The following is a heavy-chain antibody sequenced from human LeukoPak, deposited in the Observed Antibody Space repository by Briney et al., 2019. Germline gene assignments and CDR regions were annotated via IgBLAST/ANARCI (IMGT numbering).Heavy chain of an antibody. V-gene: IGHV1-69*13. J-gene: IGHJ4*02. Sequence: SVKVSCKASGYTFTSYAMNWVRQAPGQGLEWMGGIIPIFGTANYAQKFQGRVTITADESASTAYMELSSLRSEDTAVYYCARSRGSCYSCGDYWGQGTLVTVSS. D-gene: IGHD2-15*01. CDR1: GYTFTSYA. CDR2: IIPIFGTA. CDR3: ARSRGSCYSCGDY.